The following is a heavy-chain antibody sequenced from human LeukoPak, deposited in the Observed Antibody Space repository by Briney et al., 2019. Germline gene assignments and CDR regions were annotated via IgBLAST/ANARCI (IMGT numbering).Heavy chain of an antibody. CDR2: ISSSSITT. V-gene: IGHV3-48*02. J-gene: IGHJ2*01. D-gene: IGHD3/OR15-3a*01. CDR3: ARDAATGYYTYWYFDL. Sequence: PGGSLRLSCAASGFTFSNSNMNWVSQAPGRGLEWVSYISSSSITTYYSDSVKGRFTISRDNAKNSLHLHMNSLRDEDTAVYYCARDAATGYYTYWYFDLWSRGTLVTVSS. CDR1: GFTFSNSN.